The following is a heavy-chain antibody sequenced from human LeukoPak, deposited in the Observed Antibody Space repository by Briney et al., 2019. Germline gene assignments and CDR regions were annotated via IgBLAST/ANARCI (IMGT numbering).Heavy chain of an antibody. CDR3: ARGYSRAAFDI. D-gene: IGHD2-15*01. V-gene: IGHV3-48*01. CDR2: ISSTGGTI. J-gene: IGHJ3*02. Sequence: GGSLRLSCVASGFTFRNYLMNWVRQAPGKGLEWVSFISSTGGTIYYADSVKGRFTVSRDNDKNSLLLQMNGLRAEGTALYYCARGYSRAAFDIWGQGTMVTVSS. CDR1: GFTFRNYL.